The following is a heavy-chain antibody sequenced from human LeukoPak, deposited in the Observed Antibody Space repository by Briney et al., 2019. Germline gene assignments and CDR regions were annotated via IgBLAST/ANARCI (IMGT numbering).Heavy chain of an antibody. Sequence: GASVKVSCKASGGTFSSYAISWVRQAPGQGLEWMGGIIPIFGTANYAQKLQGRVTITADESTSTAYMELSSLRSEDTAVYYCARADAAYDSSGYYFEVRYFDYWGQGTLVTVSS. J-gene: IGHJ4*02. CDR2: IIPIFGTA. CDR1: GGTFSSYA. CDR3: ARADAAYDSSGYYFEVRYFDY. D-gene: IGHD3-22*01. V-gene: IGHV1-69*13.